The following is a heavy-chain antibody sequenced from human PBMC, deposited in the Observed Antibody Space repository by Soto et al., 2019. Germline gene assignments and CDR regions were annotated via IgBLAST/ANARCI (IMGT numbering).Heavy chain of an antibody. CDR1: GFTFSSYS. V-gene: IGHV3-48*01. CDR2: ISSSSSTI. J-gene: IGHJ6*02. D-gene: IGHD6-19*01. Sequence: PGGSLRLSCAASGFTFSSYSMNWVRQAPGKGLEWVSYISSSSSTIYYADSVKGRFTISRDNSKNTLYLQMNSLRAEDTAVYYCARDGRYSSRYYYGMDVWGQGTTVTVSS. CDR3: ARDGRYSSRYYYGMDV.